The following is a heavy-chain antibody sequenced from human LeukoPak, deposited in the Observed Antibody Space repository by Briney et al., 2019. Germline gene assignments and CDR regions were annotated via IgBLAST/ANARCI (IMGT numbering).Heavy chain of an antibody. J-gene: IGHJ3*01. CDR1: GFTFSSFW. CDR2: IRQDGSEN. V-gene: IGHV3-7*04. D-gene: IGHD3-10*01. Sequence: PGGSLRLSCAASGFTFSSFWMNWVRQAPGKGLEWVANIRQDGSENYFVDSVKGRFTISRDNAKNSLYLQMNSLRVEDTAVYYCARDGDRSRGDTFDFWGQGTTVTVSS. CDR3: ARDGDRSRGDTFDF.